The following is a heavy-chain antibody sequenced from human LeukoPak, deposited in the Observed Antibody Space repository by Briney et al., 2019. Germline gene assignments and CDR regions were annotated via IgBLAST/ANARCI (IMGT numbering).Heavy chain of an antibody. Sequence: GGSLRLSCAASGFIFSDYYMSWIRQAPAKGLEWVSYIGSSGRTIYYADSVKGRFTISRDNAKNSLFLQMNTLKAEDTAVYYCARAGGSYLGEFNYWGQGTLVTVSS. V-gene: IGHV3-11*01. CDR2: IGSSGRTI. J-gene: IGHJ4*02. CDR3: ARAGGSYLGEFNY. D-gene: IGHD1-26*01. CDR1: GFIFSDYY.